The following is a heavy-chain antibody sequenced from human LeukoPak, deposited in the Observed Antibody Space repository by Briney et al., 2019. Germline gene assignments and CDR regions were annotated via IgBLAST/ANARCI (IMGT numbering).Heavy chain of an antibody. Sequence: SETLSLTRTVSGGSISSYYWSWIRQPPGKGLEWIGYIYYSGSTNYKPSLKSRVTISVDTSKNQFSLKLSSVTAADTAVYYCARGGYYGSGNDFRFDPWGQGTLVTVSS. D-gene: IGHD3-10*01. CDR3: ARGGYYGSGNDFRFDP. CDR1: GGSISSYY. CDR2: IYYSGST. V-gene: IGHV4-59*01. J-gene: IGHJ5*02.